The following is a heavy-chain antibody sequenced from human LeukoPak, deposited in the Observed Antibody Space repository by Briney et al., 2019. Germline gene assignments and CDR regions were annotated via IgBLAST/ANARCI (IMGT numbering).Heavy chain of an antibody. D-gene: IGHD6-19*01. J-gene: IGHJ4*02. CDR2: ITSNGDTT. CDR3: ARDKTRRHVQWLVDY. CDR1: GFTFSNYG. V-gene: IGHV3-64*02. Sequence: PGGSLRLSCTASGFTFSNYGMHWVRQAPGKRLEYVSTITSNGDTTYYTDSVKGRFTISRDNSKNTLYLQMGSLRAEDMAVYYCARDKTRRHVQWLVDYWGQGTLVIVSS.